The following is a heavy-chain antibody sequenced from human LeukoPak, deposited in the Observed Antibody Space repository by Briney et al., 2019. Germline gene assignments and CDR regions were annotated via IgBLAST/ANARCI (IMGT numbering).Heavy chain of an antibody. D-gene: IGHD3-3*01. CDR3: ARERPTFGVAARTYYYMDV. V-gene: IGHV1-2*02. CDR1: GYTFTGYY. Sequence: ASVKVSCKASGYTFTGYYMHWVRQAPGQGLEWMGWINPNSGGTNYAQKFQGRVTMTRDTSISTAYMELSRLRSDDTAVYYCARERPTFGVAARTYYYMDVWGKGTTATVSS. J-gene: IGHJ6*03. CDR2: INPNSGGT.